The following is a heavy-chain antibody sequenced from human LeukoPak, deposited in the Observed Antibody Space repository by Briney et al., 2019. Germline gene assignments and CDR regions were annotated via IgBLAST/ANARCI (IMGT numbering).Heavy chain of an antibody. CDR3: ARATGSIAAATSYYFDY. J-gene: IGHJ4*02. V-gene: IGHV4-39*01. D-gene: IGHD6-13*01. CDR1: GGSSSSYY. CDR2: IYYSGST. Sequence: SSETLSLTCTVSGGSSSSYYRSWIRQPPGKGLEWIGSIYYSGSTYYNPSLKSRVTISVDTSKNQFSLKLSSVTAADTAVYYCARATGSIAAATSYYFDYWGQGTLVTVSS.